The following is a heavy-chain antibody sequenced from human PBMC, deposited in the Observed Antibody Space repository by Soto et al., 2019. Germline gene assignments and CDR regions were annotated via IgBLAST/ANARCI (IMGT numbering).Heavy chain of an antibody. CDR1: GYTFIGYY. V-gene: IGHV1-2*02. D-gene: IGHD1-1*01. Sequence: SVKVSCKASGYTFIGYYMHWVRQAPVQRLEWMGGINPNIGGTNSAQKFQGRVTMTRDTSISTAYMELSRLRYDDTAVYYCARESLDRDDAFDIWGQGTMVTVSS. CDR3: ARESLDRDDAFDI. J-gene: IGHJ3*02. CDR2: INPNIGGT.